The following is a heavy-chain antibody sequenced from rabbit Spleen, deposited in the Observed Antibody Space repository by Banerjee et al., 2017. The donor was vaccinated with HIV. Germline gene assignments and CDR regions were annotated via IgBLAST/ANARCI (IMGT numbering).Heavy chain of an antibody. CDR1: GLYFSDRDV. J-gene: IGHJ4*01. CDR3: AKDLADVIGWNFNL. Sequence: QEELEESGGGLVKPEGSLTLTCKASGLYFSDRDVMCWVRQAPGKGLEWIACINTATGKPVYATWAKGRFTISTTSSTTVTLQMTSLTAADTASYFCAKDLADVIGWNFNLWGQGTLVTVS. V-gene: IGHV1S45*01. D-gene: IGHD2-1*01. CDR2: INTATGKP.